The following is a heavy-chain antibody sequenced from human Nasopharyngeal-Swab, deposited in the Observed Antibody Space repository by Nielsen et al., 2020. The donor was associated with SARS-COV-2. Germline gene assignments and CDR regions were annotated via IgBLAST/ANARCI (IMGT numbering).Heavy chain of an antibody. V-gene: IGHV4-59*13. D-gene: IGHD3-16*02. CDR1: GGSISSYY. J-gene: IGHJ3*02. CDR2: IYYSGSP. CDR3: ARAYDYVWGSYRYKLDAFDI. Sequence: SETLSLTCTVSGGSISSYYWSWIRQPPGKGLEWIGYIYYSGSPNYNPSLKSRVTISVDTSKNQFSLKLSSVTAADTAVYYCARAYDYVWGSYRYKLDAFDIWGQGTMVTVSS.